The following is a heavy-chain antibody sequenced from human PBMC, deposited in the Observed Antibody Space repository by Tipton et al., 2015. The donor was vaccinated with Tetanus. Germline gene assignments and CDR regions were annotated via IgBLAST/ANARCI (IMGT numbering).Heavy chain of an antibody. J-gene: IGHJ6*02. Sequence: TLSLTCSVSGVSIKGGGLYWTWIRQPPGKGLEWIGYIYSPGTTSYAPSLRGRATISFDSVKNHFSLSLSSVTAADTAMYYCARDGGNYFYYGMNVWGQGAAVTVSS. CDR1: GVSIKGGGLY. CDR3: ARDGGNYFYYGMNV. V-gene: IGHV4-31*03. CDR2: IYSPGTT.